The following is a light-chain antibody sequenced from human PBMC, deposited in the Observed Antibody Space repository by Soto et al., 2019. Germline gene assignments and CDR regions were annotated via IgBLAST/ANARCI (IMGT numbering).Light chain of an antibody. CDR1: SSDVINYNY. CDR3: SSKTSTSTLL. J-gene: IGLJ2*01. Sequence: QSVLTQPASVSGSPGQSITISCSGSSSDVINYNYVSWYQQHPGQAPKLMIYEVNNRPSGISNRSSGSKSGNTASLTISGLQAEDEADYYCSSKTSTSTLLFGGGTKLTVL. V-gene: IGLV2-14*01. CDR2: EVN.